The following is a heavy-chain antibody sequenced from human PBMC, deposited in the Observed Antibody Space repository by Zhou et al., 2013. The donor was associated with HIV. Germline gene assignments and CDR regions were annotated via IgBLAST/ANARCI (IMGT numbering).Heavy chain of an antibody. CDR1: GGTFSSYA. J-gene: IGHJ6*03. Sequence: QVQLVQSGAEVKKPGSSVKVSCKASGGTFSSYAISWVRQAPGQGLEWMGGSSLSFGTSKLRTEVPGQSHDYRRTKSTSTAYMELSSLRSEDTAVYYCAGSIAARPAYMDVWGKGDHGHRLL. D-gene: IGHD6-6*01. CDR3: AGSIAARPAYMDV. CDR2: SSLSFGTS. V-gene: IGHV1-69*04.